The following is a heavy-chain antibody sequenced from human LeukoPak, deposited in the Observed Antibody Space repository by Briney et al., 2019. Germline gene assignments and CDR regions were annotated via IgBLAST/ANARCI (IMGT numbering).Heavy chain of an antibody. V-gene: IGHV4-59*05. Sequence: PSETLSLTCTVSGGSISGYYWTWIRQPPGKGLEWIGSIYYSGSTYYNPSLKSRVTISVDTSKNQFSLKLSSVTAADTAVYHCARLTVTAYYYGMDVWGQGTTVTVSS. CDR2: IYYSGST. CDR3: ARLTVTAYYYGMDV. J-gene: IGHJ6*02. CDR1: GGSISGYY. D-gene: IGHD4-17*01.